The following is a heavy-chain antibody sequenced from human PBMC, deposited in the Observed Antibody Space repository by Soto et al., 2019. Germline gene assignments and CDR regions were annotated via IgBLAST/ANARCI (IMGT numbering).Heavy chain of an antibody. V-gene: IGHV2-5*02. J-gene: IGHJ3*02. CDR2: IYWDDDT. Sequence: QITLQESGPTLVKPTQTLTLTCRFSGFSLTTSGVGVGWIRQPPGKALECLGIIYWDDDTRYSPSLTNRLTISKDTSKNQGVLSPTHMDPVDTATYYCARRSRTYYASYGAFDIWGPGTTVIVSS. CDR3: ARRSRTYYASYGAFDI. D-gene: IGHD1-26*01. CDR1: GFSLTTSGVG.